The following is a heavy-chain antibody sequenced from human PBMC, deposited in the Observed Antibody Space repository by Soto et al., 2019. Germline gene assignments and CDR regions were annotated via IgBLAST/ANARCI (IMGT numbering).Heavy chain of an antibody. CDR3: ASARRYYYGMDV. J-gene: IGHJ6*02. CDR1: GFTFSSYS. CDR2: ISSSSSYI. Sequence: GSLRLSCAASGFTFSSYSMNWVRQAPGKGLEWVSSISSSSSYIYYADSVKGRFTISRDNAKNSLYLQMNSLRAEDTAVYYCASARRYYYGMDVWGQGTTVTVSS. V-gene: IGHV3-21*01. D-gene: IGHD3-9*01.